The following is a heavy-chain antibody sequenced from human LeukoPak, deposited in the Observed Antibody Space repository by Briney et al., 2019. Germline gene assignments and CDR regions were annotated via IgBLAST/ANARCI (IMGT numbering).Heavy chain of an antibody. D-gene: IGHD3-22*01. CDR2: IFYSGST. Sequence: SQTLSLTCTVSGGSISSGGYYWSWIRQHPGKGLEWIGYIFYSGSTYYSPSLKSRVTISVDTSKNQFSLKLTSVTAADTAVYYCARTDSSGYYSVYWGQGTLVTVSS. V-gene: IGHV4-31*03. CDR3: ARTDSSGYYSVY. J-gene: IGHJ4*02. CDR1: GGSISSGGYY.